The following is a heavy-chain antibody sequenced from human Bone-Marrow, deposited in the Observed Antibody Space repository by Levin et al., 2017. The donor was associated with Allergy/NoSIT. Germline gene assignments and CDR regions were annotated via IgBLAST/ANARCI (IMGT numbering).Heavy chain of an antibody. J-gene: IGHJ5*02. CDR3: ARGDYDFWSGYNRRWFDP. Sequence: SETLSLTCAVYGGSFSGYYWSWIRQPPGKGLEWIGEINHSGSTNYNPSLKSRVTISVDTSKNQFSLKLSSVTAADTAVYYCARGDYDFWSGYNRRWFDPWGQGTLVTVSS. CDR2: INHSGST. CDR1: GGSFSGYY. D-gene: IGHD3-3*01. V-gene: IGHV4-34*01.